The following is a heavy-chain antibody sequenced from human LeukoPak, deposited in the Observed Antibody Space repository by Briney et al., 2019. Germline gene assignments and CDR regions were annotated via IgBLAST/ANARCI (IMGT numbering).Heavy chain of an antibody. V-gene: IGHV3-21*01. Sequence: GGSLRLSCAASGFTFSSYSMNWVRQAPGKGLEWVSSISSSSSYIYYADSVKGRFTISRDNAKNSLYLQMNSLRAEDTAVYYCARDHLPSDIPPNIDYWGQGTLVTVSS. D-gene: IGHD2-2*02. CDR2: ISSSSSYI. CDR3: ARDHLPSDIPPNIDY. CDR1: GFTFSSYS. J-gene: IGHJ4*02.